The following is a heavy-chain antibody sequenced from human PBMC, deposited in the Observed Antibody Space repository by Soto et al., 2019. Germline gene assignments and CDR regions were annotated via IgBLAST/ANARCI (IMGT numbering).Heavy chain of an antibody. Sequence: SGTLSLTCTVSGGSISSSSYYWGWIRQPPGKGLEWIGSIYYSGSTYYNPSLKSRVTISVDTSKNQFSLKLSSVTAADTAVYYCARPQAPAGSGSYYKNWFDPWAREPWSPSPQ. CDR2: IYYSGST. CDR3: ARPQAPAGSGSYYKNWFDP. CDR1: GGSISSSSYY. J-gene: IGHJ5*02. V-gene: IGHV4-39*01. D-gene: IGHD3-10*01.